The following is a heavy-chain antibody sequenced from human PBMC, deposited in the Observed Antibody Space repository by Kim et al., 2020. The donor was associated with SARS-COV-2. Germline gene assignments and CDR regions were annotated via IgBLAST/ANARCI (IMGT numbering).Heavy chain of an antibody. Sequence: GGSLRLSCAASGFTFSSYAMHWVRQAPGKGLEWVAVISYDGSNKYYADSVKGRFTISRDNSKNTLYLQMNSLRADDTAVYYCARGSQQWLVRGAFDIWGQGTMVTVSS. CDR1: GFTFSSYA. CDR3: ARGSQQWLVRGAFDI. CDR2: ISYDGSNK. J-gene: IGHJ3*02. D-gene: IGHD6-19*01. V-gene: IGHV3-30-3*01.